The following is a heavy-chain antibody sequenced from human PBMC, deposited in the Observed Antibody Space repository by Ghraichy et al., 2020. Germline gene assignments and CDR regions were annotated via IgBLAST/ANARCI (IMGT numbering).Heavy chain of an antibody. Sequence: SETLSLTCTVSGGSISGSSFYWGWLRQPPGKGLEWIVSIYYSGNISYNPSLKSRVTISVDTSKNQFSLKLSSVTAPDTAVYYCARHNVIAASNPFDPWGQGTLVTVSS. CDR1: GGSISGSSFY. D-gene: IGHD6-25*01. J-gene: IGHJ5*02. V-gene: IGHV4-39*01. CDR2: IYYSGNI. CDR3: ARHNVIAASNPFDP.